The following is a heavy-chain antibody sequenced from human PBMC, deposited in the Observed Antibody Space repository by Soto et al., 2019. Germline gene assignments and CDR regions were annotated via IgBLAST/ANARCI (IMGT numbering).Heavy chain of an antibody. CDR3: AKGSTSGWYGSWFDP. CDR1: GFTFSSYV. D-gene: IGHD6-19*01. Sequence: GGSLRLSCAASGFTFSSYVMSWVRQAPGKGLEWVSAISGSGGSTYYADSVKGRFTISRDNSKNTLYLQMNSLRAEDTAVYYCAKGSTSGWYGSWFDPWGQGTLVTVSS. J-gene: IGHJ5*02. CDR2: ISGSGGST. V-gene: IGHV3-23*01.